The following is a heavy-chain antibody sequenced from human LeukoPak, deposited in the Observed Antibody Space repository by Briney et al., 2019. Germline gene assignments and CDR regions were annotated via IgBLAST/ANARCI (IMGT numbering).Heavy chain of an antibody. Sequence: SVKVSCKASGGTFSSYAISWVRQAPGQGLEWMGRIIPILGIANYAQKFQGRVTVTADKSTSTAYMELSSLRSEGTAVYYCARERYYYDSSGPHAFDIWGQGTMVTVSS. CDR1: GGTFSSYA. D-gene: IGHD3-22*01. CDR2: IIPILGIA. CDR3: ARERYYYDSSGPHAFDI. V-gene: IGHV1-69*04. J-gene: IGHJ3*02.